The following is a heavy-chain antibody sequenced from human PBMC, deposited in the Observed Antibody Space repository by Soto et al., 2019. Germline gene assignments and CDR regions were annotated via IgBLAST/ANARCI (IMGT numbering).Heavy chain of an antibody. V-gene: IGHV3-30*18. Sequence: QVQLVESGRGVVQPGRSLRLSCAASGFTFSSYGMHWVRQAPGKGLEWVAFISYDGINKYYADSVKGRFTISRDNSKNTLYLQMSSLRAEETAVCYCAKDRWVRQLRSYCDYLGQGTLVTVSS. CDR3: AKDRWVRQLRSYCDY. CDR2: ISYDGINK. D-gene: IGHD4-17*01. J-gene: IGHJ4*02. CDR1: GFTFSSYG.